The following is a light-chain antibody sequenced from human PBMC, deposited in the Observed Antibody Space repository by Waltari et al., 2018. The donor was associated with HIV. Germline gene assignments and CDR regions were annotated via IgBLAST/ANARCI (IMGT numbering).Light chain of an antibody. Sequence: QSALTQPASVSGSPGQSLTIYCTGSSSDVGTYNSVSWYQQHPVKAPKLIIYEVSNRPSGVSNRFSGSKSGSTASLTISGLQAEDEADYYCSSYTSGNAVLFGGGTKVTVL. CDR2: EVS. CDR3: SSYTSGNAVL. J-gene: IGLJ2*01. CDR1: SSDVGTYNS. V-gene: IGLV2-14*01.